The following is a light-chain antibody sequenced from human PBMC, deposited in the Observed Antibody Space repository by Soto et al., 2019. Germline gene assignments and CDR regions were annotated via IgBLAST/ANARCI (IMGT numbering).Light chain of an antibody. CDR3: QQYYGSPYT. J-gene: IGKJ2*01. CDR1: QSVLSSSNNKNY. CDR2: WAS. Sequence: DIVMTQSPASLAVSLGGRATINCKSSQSVLSSSNNKNYLAWYQQKPGQPPKLLLYWASTRASGVPDRFSGSGAGTDFTLTITSLQAEDVALYYCQQYYGSPYTFGQGTKLEI. V-gene: IGKV4-1*01.